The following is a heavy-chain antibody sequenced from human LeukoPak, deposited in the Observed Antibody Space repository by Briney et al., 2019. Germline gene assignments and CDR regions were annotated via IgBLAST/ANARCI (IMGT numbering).Heavy chain of an antibody. CDR3: ARETGYYGSGNVVAFDI. CDR1: GVSITFYY. Sequence: PSETLSLTCTVSGVSITFYYWPWVRQPSGKGLEWVGRIYSSGSTKHNPSLKSRVTMSVDTYKKQFSLKLLSVTAADTAIYCCARETGYYGSGNVVAFDIWGQGTMVSVSS. V-gene: IGHV4-4*07. D-gene: IGHD3-10*01. CDR2: IYSSGST. J-gene: IGHJ3*02.